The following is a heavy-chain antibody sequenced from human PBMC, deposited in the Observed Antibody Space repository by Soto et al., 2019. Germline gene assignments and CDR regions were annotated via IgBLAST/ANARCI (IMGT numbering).Heavy chain of an antibody. CDR3: AITSGVAIDI. CDR1: GVSISSGGYY. Sequence: PSETLSLTCTVSGVSISSGGYYCSWIRQHPGKGLEWIGYIYYSGSTYYNPFLKSRVTISVDTSKNQFSLKLSSVTAADTAVYYCAITSGVAIDIWGQGTMVTVSS. D-gene: IGHD3-10*01. J-gene: IGHJ3*02. CDR2: IYYSGST. V-gene: IGHV4-31*03.